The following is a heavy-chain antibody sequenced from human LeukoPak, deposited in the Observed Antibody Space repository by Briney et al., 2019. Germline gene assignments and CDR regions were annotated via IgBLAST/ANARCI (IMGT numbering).Heavy chain of an antibody. CDR1: GGSISSRDW. Sequence: SETLSLTCGVSGGSISSRDWWSWVRQPPGKGLEWIGEIYQSGSTHYNPSLKSRVTISVDKSNNQNQFSLKLSSVTAADTAVYYCARVPNADGYFESWGQGTLVTVSS. J-gene: IGHJ4*02. CDR2: IYQSGST. CDR3: ARVPNADGYFES. D-gene: IGHD5-24*01. V-gene: IGHV4-4*02.